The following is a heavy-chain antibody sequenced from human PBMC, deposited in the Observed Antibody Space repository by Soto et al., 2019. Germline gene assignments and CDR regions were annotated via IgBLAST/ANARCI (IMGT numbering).Heavy chain of an antibody. D-gene: IGHD5-12*01. CDR3: ARGLRFSDWFDP. Sequence: QVQLQESGPGLVKPSETLSLNCTVTGGAISGYYWTWMRLSAGGGLEWIGRTYSSGSTNYNPSLKSRVTISLDTSMNHCSLRLSSVTAADTAVYFCARGLRFSDWFDPWGQGTLVTVSS. CDR2: TYSSGST. J-gene: IGHJ5*02. CDR1: GGAISGYY. V-gene: IGHV4-4*07.